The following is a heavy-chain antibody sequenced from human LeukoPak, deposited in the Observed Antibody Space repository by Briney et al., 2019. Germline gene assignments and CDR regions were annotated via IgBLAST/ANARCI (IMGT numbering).Heavy chain of an antibody. J-gene: IGHJ6*02. CDR2: GNRDGSET. Sequence: GGSLRLSCGASGFALSSHWMTWGRQVPGRGPEWVANGNRDGSETYDVDAVKGRFTSSKDNAKNSLSLQMNSLRAEDTALYHCARNNGMDVWGQGTTVIVSS. V-gene: IGHV3-7*03. CDR3: ARNNGMDV. CDR1: GFALSSHW.